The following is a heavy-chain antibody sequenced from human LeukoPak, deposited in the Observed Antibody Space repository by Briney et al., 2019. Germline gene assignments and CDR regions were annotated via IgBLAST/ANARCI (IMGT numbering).Heavy chain of an antibody. J-gene: IGHJ3*02. D-gene: IGHD2-8*01. Sequence: GGSLRLSCAASGFTFSTYAMHWVRQAPGKGLEWVTVISFDGNNKNYADSVKGRFTISRDNAKNTLYLQMNSLRAEDTAVYYCARSIKMVYAIDFWGPDAFDIWGQGTIVTVSS. CDR2: ISFDGNNK. CDR1: GFTFSTYA. V-gene: IGHV3-30*04. CDR3: ARSIKMVYAIDFWGPDAFDI.